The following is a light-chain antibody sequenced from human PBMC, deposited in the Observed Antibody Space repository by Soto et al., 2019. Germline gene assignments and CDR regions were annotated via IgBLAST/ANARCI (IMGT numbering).Light chain of an antibody. CDR1: RSDIGGYNY. CDR3: SSYTISSTLVL. V-gene: IGLV2-8*01. J-gene: IGLJ2*01. Sequence: QSALTQPPSASGSLGQSVTISCTGTRSDIGGYNYVSWYLQYPGKAPKLMIYDVYKRPSGVPDRFSGSKSGNTASLTVSGLQAEDEADYYCSSYTISSTLVLFGGGTKLTVL. CDR2: DVY.